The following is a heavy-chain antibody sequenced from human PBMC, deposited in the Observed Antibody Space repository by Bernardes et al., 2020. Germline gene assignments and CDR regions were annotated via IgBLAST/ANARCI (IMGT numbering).Heavy chain of an antibody. Sequence: GGSLRLSRAASGFTFSNAWMHWVRQAPGKGLEWVGRIKSKTDGGSTYYADSVKCRFTISRYNSKNTLYLQMNSLRAEDTAGCYCAEERSVWTSDAFDIWGQGTKVTGSS. D-gene: IGHD2-21*01. J-gene: IGHJ3*02. CDR1: GFTFSNAW. CDR3: AEERSVWTSDAFDI. V-gene: IGHV3-15*07. CDR2: IKSKTDGGST.